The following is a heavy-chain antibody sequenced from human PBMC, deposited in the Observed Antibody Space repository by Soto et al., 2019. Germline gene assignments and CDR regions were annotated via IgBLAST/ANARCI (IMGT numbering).Heavy chain of an antibody. J-gene: IGHJ5*02. CDR2: INHSGST. CDR3: ARGRWTYYYDSSGYYSGWFDP. D-gene: IGHD3-22*01. CDR1: GWSFRGYY. Sequence: SETLSLTCDVYGWSFRGYYWSWIRQPPGKGLEWIGEINHSGSTNYNPSLKSRVTISVDTSKNQFSLKLSSVTAADTAVYYCARGRWTYYYDSSGYYSGWFDPWGQGTLVTVS. V-gene: IGHV4-34*01.